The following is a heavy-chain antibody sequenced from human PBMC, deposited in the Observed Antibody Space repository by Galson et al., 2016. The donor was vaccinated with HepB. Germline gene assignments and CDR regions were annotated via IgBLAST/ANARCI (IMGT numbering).Heavy chain of an antibody. CDR3: ARLLENQ. J-gene: IGHJ4*02. D-gene: IGHD1-14*01. Sequence: SLRLSCAVSGFTFGDYAMNWFRQAPGKGLEWVGFIRRKADGGTTEYAASVEGRFTISRDDSKSIAYLQMNSLKTEDTAVYYCARLLENQWGQGTLVTVSS. CDR2: IRRKADGGTT. V-gene: IGHV3-49*03. CDR1: GFTFGDYA.